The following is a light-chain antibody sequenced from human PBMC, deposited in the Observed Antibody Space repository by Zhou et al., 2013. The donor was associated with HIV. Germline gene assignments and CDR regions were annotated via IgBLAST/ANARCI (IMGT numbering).Light chain of an antibody. CDR3: QQYSTYPRT. CDR1: QGIGDD. Sequence: AIQVTQSPSSLSASVGDRVTITCRASQGIGDDLGWYQQKPGKAPKLLIYAASTLQSGVPSRFSGSGSGTDFTLTISCLQSEDFATYYCQQYSTYPRTFGQGTKVEI. CDR2: AAS. V-gene: IGKV1-6*01. J-gene: IGKJ1*01.